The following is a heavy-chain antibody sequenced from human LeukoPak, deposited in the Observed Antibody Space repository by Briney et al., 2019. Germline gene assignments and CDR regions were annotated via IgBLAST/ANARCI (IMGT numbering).Heavy chain of an antibody. CDR1: GFTVSSNY. V-gene: IGHV3-48*02. CDR2: ISSSISVI. J-gene: IGHJ3*02. CDR3: ARDQYSGHWYYALDI. Sequence: GGSLRLSCAASGFTVSSNYMSWVRQAPGKGLEWVSYISSSISVIYYADSVKGRFTISRDNAKNSLYLQMNSLRDEDTAVYYCARDQYSGHWYYALDIWGQGTMVTVSS. D-gene: IGHD6-19*01.